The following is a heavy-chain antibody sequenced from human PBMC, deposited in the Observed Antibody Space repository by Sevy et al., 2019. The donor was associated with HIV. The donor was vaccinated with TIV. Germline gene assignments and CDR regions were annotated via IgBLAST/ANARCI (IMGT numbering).Heavy chain of an antibody. D-gene: IGHD5-18*01. CDR2: ISYDGSNK. Sequence: GGSLRLSCAASGFTFSSYAMHWVRQAPGKGLEWVAVISYDGSNKYYADSVKGRFTISRDNSKNTLYLQMNSLRAEDTAVYYCARSVGYSCGRVCQWPSDYWGQGTLVTVSS. CDR3: ARSVGYSCGRVCQWPSDY. V-gene: IGHV3-30-3*01. J-gene: IGHJ4*02. CDR1: GFTFSSYA.